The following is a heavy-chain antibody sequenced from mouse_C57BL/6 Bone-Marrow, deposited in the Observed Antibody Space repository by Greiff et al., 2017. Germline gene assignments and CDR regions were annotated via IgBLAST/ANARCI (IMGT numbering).Heavy chain of an antibody. D-gene: IGHD1-1*01. Sequence: VKLMESGPGILQSSQTLRLTCSFSGFSLSTSGMGVSWIRQPSGKGLEWLAHIYWDDDKRYNPSLKRRLTISKDTSRNYVFLKITSVDTADTATYYCARLNTTAFDVWGKGTTVTVSS. CDR1: GFSLSTSGMG. CDR3: ARLNTTAFDV. J-gene: IGHJ1*03. CDR2: IYWDDDK. V-gene: IGHV8-12*01.